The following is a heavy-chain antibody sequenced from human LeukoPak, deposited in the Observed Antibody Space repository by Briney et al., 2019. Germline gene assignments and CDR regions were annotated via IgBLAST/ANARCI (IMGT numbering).Heavy chain of an antibody. CDR2: IKSKTDGGTT. CDR3: TTAGDYGDYADY. Sequence: GGSLRLSCAASGFTFSNAWMSWVRQAPGKGVEWVGRIKSKTDGGTTDYAAPVKGRFTISRDDSKNTLYLQMNSLKTEDTAVYYCTTAGDYGDYADYWGQGTLVTVSS. D-gene: IGHD4-17*01. V-gene: IGHV3-15*01. CDR1: GFTFSNAW. J-gene: IGHJ4*02.